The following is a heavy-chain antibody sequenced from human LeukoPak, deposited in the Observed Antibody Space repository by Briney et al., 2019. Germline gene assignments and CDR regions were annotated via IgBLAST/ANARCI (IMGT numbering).Heavy chain of an antibody. D-gene: IGHD1-26*01. CDR1: AGSVSSGSYY. CDR2: VSYSGST. V-gene: IGHV4-61*01. Sequence: PSETLSLTCTVSAGSVSSGSYYWSWIRQPPGKGLEWIGYVSYSGSTNSNPSLKSRVTISVDTAKNQCSLKLSSVTAADTAVYCCARGGAVDYFDYWGQGTLVTVSS. J-gene: IGHJ4*02. CDR3: ARGGAVDYFDY.